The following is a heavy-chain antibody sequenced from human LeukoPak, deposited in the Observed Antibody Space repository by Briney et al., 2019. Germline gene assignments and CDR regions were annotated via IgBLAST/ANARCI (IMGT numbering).Heavy chain of an antibody. CDR3: ARQGIAVAGTFRKYYFDY. CDR2: IYYSGST. V-gene: IGHV4-39*01. D-gene: IGHD6-19*01. CDR1: GGSISSTSYY. Sequence: KPSETLSLTCTVSGGSISSTSYYWGWIRQPPGKGLEWIGNIYYSGSTYYNLSLKSRVTISVDTSKNQFSLKLSSVTAADTAVYYCARQGIAVAGTFRKYYFDYWGQGTLVTVSS. J-gene: IGHJ4*02.